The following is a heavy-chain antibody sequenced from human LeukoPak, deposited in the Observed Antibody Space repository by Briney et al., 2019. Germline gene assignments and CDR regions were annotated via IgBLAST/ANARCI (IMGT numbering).Heavy chain of an antibody. Sequence: SETLSLTCTVSGGSISSYYWSWIRQPPGKGLEWIGYIYTSGSTNYSPSLKSRVTISVDTSKNQFSLKLSSVTAADTAVYYCARWTYYDSSGSEFDPWGQGTLVTVSS. D-gene: IGHD3-22*01. CDR3: ARWTYYDSSGSEFDP. CDR2: IYTSGST. CDR1: GGSISSYY. V-gene: IGHV4-4*09. J-gene: IGHJ5*02.